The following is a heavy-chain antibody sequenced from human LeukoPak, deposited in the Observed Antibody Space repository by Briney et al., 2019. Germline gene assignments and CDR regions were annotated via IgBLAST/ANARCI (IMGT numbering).Heavy chain of an antibody. CDR2: INHSGST. J-gene: IGHJ4*02. D-gene: IGHD1-26*01. CDR3: ASYSGSY. Sequence: SETLSLTCAVYGGSFSGYYWSWIRQPPGKGLEWIGEINHSGSTNYNPSLKSRVTISVDTSKNQFSLKLSSVTAADTAVYYCASYSGSYWSQGTLVTVSS. V-gene: IGHV4-34*01. CDR1: GGSFSGYY.